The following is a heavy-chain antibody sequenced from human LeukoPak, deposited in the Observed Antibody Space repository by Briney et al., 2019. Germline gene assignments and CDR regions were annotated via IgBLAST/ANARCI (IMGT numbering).Heavy chain of an antibody. CDR2: ISAYNGNT. V-gene: IGHV1-18*01. D-gene: IGHD2-2*01. J-gene: IGHJ6*02. Sequence: GASVKVSCKASGYTFTSYVISWVRQAPGQGLEWMGWISAYNGNTNYAQKLQGRVTMTTDTSTSTAYMELRSLRSDDTAVYYCARAYCSSTSCYPGYYYYGMDVWGQGTTVTVSS. CDR3: ARAYCSSTSCYPGYYYYGMDV. CDR1: GYTFTSYV.